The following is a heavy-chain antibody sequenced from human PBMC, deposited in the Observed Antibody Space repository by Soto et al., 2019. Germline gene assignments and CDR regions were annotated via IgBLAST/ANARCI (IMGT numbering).Heavy chain of an antibody. J-gene: IGHJ6*03. V-gene: IGHV3-53*04. CDR1: GFTVSSNY. CDR3: AGRIAAAGVEYYYYYYYMAV. CDR2: IYSGGST. Sequence: GESLKISCAASGFTVSSNYMSWDRQAPGKGLEWVSVIYSGGSTYYADSVKGRFTISRHNSKNTLYLQMNSLRAEDTAVYYCAGRIAAAGVEYYYYYYYMAVWGKGTTVTVSS. D-gene: IGHD6-13*01.